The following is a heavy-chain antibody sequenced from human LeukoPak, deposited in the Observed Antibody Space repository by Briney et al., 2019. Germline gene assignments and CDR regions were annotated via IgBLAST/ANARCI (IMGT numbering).Heavy chain of an antibody. CDR2: IIPIFGTA. CDR3: ARDSGVAATRKAFDI. CDR1: GGTFSGYA. V-gene: IGHV1-69*05. Sequence: ASVKVSCKASGGTFSGYAISWVRQAPGQGLEWMGGIIPIFGTANYAQKFQGRVTITTDESTSTAYMELSSLRSEDTAVYYCARDSGVAATRKAFDIWGQGTMVTVSS. J-gene: IGHJ3*02. D-gene: IGHD2-15*01.